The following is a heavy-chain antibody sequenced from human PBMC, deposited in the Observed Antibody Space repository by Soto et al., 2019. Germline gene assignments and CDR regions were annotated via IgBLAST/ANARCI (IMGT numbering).Heavy chain of an antibody. CDR1: WFTVSSNY. V-gene: IGHV3-53*01. CDR2: IYSGGST. J-gene: IGHJ6*02. CDR3: ARYDCSGGSCYSDYYYYGMDV. Sequence: PGGSLRLSCAASWFTVSSNYMSWVRQAPGKGLEWVSVIYSGGSTYYADSVKGRFTISRDNSKNTLYLQMNSLRAEDTAVYYCARYDCSGGSCYSDYYYYGMDVWGQGTTVTVSS. D-gene: IGHD2-15*01.